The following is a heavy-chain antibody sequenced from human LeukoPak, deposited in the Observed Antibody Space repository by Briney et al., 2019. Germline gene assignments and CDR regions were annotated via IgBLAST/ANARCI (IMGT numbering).Heavy chain of an antibody. Sequence: GGSLRLSCAASGFTFRSYAMSWVRQAPGKGLEWVSAVSGSGGSTYYADSVRGRFTISRDNSKNTLYLHMNSLRAEDTALYYCARNYYEPTYDYYFDCWGQGTLVTVSS. CDR1: GFTFRSYA. J-gene: IGHJ4*02. V-gene: IGHV3-23*01. D-gene: IGHD1-26*01. CDR3: ARNYYEPTYDYYFDC. CDR2: VSGSGGST.